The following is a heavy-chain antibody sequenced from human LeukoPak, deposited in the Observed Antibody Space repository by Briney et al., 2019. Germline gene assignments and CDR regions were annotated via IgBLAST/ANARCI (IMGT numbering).Heavy chain of an antibody. Sequence: PSETLSLTCTVSGGSISSYYWSWIRQPPGKGLEWIGYIYYSGSTNYNPSLKSRVTISVDTSKNQFSLKLSSVTAADTAVYYCARGNNYVDFDIWGQGTMVTVSS. CDR1: GGSISSYY. V-gene: IGHV4-59*01. D-gene: IGHD4-11*01. CDR2: IYYSGST. CDR3: ARGNNYVDFDI. J-gene: IGHJ3*02.